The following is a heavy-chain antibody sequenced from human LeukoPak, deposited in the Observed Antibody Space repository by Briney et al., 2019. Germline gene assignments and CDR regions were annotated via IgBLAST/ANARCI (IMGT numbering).Heavy chain of an antibody. V-gene: IGHV1-18*04. CDR2: ISAYNGNT. Sequence: ASVKVSCRASGYTFTSYGTSWVRQAPGQGLEWMGWISAYNGNTNYAQKLQGRVTMTTDTSTSTAYMELRSLRSDDTAVYYCAKGESPYYYDSSGYSDYFDYWGQGTLVTVSS. CDR1: GYTFTSYG. J-gene: IGHJ4*02. CDR3: AKGESPYYYDSSGYSDYFDY. D-gene: IGHD3-22*01.